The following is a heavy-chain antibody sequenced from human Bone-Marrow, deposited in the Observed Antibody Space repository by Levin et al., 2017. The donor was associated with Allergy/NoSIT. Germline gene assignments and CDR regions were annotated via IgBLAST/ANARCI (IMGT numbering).Heavy chain of an antibody. Sequence: TSETLSLTCAVSGGSITSNNWWSWVRQPPGKGLEWIGEIYRSGSTNYNPSLKSRVTISVDKSKNQFSLNLSSVTAADTAVYYCARDRGDADNEGYYFDYWGQGTLVTVSS. CDR3: ARDRGDADNEGYYFDY. CDR1: GGSITSNNW. J-gene: IGHJ4*02. D-gene: IGHD2-8*01. CDR2: IYRSGST. V-gene: IGHV4-4*02.